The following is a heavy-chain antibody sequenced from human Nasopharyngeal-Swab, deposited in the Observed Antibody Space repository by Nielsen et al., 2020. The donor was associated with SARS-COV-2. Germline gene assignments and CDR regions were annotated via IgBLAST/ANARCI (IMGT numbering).Heavy chain of an antibody. Sequence: SETLSLTCTVSGDSISRSDDYWGWIRQTPGKELEWIVSTYRSGSGRAYYNPSLKSRVTISIVTSKNLFSLNLKSVTAADTAVYYCARIIRRRGWYSHVDYWGQGTLVTVSS. CDR1: GDSISRSDDY. V-gene: IGHV4-39*07. CDR3: ARIIRRRGWYSHVDY. D-gene: IGHD6-19*01. CDR2: TYRSGSGRA. J-gene: IGHJ4*02.